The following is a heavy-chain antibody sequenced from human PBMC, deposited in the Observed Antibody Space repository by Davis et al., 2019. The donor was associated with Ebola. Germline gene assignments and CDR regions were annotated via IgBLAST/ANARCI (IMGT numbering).Heavy chain of an antibody. V-gene: IGHV3-48*01. D-gene: IGHD6-13*01. Sequence: GESLKISCAPSGFSVSNYAMDWVRQAPGKGLEWLSYISGSSGTIEYADSVKGRFTISRDNAKNLLYLQMNSLRAEDTAVYYCARTYSSSWNYYFDYWGQGTLVTVSS. CDR3: ARTYSSSWNYYFDY. CDR1: GFSVSNYA. CDR2: ISGSSGTI. J-gene: IGHJ4*02.